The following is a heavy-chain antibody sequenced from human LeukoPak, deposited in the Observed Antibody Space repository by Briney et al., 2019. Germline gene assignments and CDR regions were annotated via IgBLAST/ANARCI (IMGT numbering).Heavy chain of an antibody. Sequence: GASVKVSCKASGYTFTGYYVHWVRQAPGQGLEWMGRIIPILGIANYAQKFQGRVTITADKSTSTAYMELSSLRSEDTAVYYCARAPYGYNLYYYYGMDVWGQGTTVAVSS. D-gene: IGHD5-18*01. V-gene: IGHV1-69*04. CDR2: IIPILGIA. CDR3: ARAPYGYNLYYYYGMDV. J-gene: IGHJ6*02. CDR1: GYTFTGYY.